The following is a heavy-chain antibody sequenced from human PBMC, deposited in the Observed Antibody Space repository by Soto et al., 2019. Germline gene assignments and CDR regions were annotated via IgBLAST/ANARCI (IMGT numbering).Heavy chain of an antibody. CDR1: GYTFSTSG. CDR2: ISAYNGNT. J-gene: IGHJ4*02. Sequence: QVQLVQSGAEVKKPGASVKVSCKASGYTFSTSGISWVRQAPGQGLEWMGMISAYNGNTNYAQKFQDRVTLTTDTRTSTAYMELRSLKYDDTATYYCARVRGIPADADYWGQGTLVTVSS. CDR3: ARVRGIPADADY. D-gene: IGHD2-2*01. V-gene: IGHV1-18*01.